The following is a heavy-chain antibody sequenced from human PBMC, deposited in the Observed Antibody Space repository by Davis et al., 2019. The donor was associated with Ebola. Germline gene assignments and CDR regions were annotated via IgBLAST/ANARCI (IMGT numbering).Heavy chain of an antibody. D-gene: IGHD3-10*01. Sequence: MPSETLSLTCALYDESLSDYYWSWIRQPPGKGLEWIGEIDHSGSTKYNPSLKSRVTISVDMSKNQVSLRLNSVTAADTAVYYCARAWFGGLPPAYWGQGTLVTVSS. J-gene: IGHJ4*02. CDR2: IDHSGST. CDR3: ARAWFGGLPPAY. V-gene: IGHV4-34*01. CDR1: DESLSDYY.